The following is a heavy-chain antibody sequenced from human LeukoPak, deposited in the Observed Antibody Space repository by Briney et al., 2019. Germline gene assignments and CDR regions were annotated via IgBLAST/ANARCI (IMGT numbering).Heavy chain of an antibody. D-gene: IGHD3-10*01. J-gene: IGHJ4*02. CDR2: ISSRGSAI. V-gene: IGHV3-48*03. Sequence: RPGGSLRLSCAASGFTFSSYEMNWVRQAPGKGLEWVSYISSRGSAIYYADSVKGRFTIYRDNAKNSLYLQMNSLRVEDRAVYYCARNNYYGSGWGQGTLVTVSS. CDR3: ARNNYYGSG. CDR1: GFTFSSYE.